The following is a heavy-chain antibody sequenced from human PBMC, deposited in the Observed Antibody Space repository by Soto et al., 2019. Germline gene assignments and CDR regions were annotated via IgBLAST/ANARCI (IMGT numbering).Heavy chain of an antibody. CDR1: GYSFTSYW. V-gene: IGHV5-10-1*01. Sequence: GESLKISCKGSGYSFTSYWISWVRQRPGKGLEWMGRIDPSDSYTNYSPSFQGHVTISADKSISTAYLQWSSLKASDTAMYYCARHGPRVVDYYYYYGMDVWGQGTTVTVSS. J-gene: IGHJ6*02. CDR2: IDPSDSYT. D-gene: IGHD2-2*01. CDR3: ARHGPRVVDYYYYYGMDV.